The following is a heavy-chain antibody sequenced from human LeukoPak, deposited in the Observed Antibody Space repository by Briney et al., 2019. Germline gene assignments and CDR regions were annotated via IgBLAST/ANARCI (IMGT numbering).Heavy chain of an antibody. V-gene: IGHV4-31*03. Sequence: SETLSLTCTVSGGSISSGGYYWSWIRQHPGKGLEWIGYIYYSGSTYYNPSLKSRVTISVDTSKNQFSLKLSSVTAADTAVYYCARGAVAGTIDYWGQGTLVTVS. CDR2: IYYSGST. CDR3: ARGAVAGTIDY. D-gene: IGHD6-19*01. J-gene: IGHJ4*02. CDR1: GGSISSGGYY.